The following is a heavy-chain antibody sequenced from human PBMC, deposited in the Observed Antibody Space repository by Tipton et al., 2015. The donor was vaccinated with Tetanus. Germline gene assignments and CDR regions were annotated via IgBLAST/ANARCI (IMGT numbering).Heavy chain of an antibody. D-gene: IGHD3/OR15-3a*01. J-gene: IGHJ3*01. CDR1: GASSTSGDYY. V-gene: IGHV4-39*01. Sequence: TLSLTCTVSGASSTSGDYYWAWISQPPGKGPEWIGSLYYTGSTYYNPSLKSRVTISEDTSKNQFSLKLSSVIAADTAMDYCGRWTASGEVAFDVWGQGTMVAVSS. CDR2: LYYTGST. CDR3: GRWTASGEVAFDV.